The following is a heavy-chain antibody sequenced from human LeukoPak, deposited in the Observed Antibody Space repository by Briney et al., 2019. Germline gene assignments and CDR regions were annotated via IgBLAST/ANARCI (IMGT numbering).Heavy chain of an antibody. CDR2: VRESGGST. J-gene: IGHJ4*02. D-gene: IGHD6-19*01. CDR1: GFTFSSYA. CDR3: AKPLSAWYVFDY. Sequence: GGSLRLSCAASGFTFSSYAMSWVRQAPGKGLEWVSAVRESGGSTYYADSVKGRFTISRDNSKNMLYLEMSSLRAEDTAVYYCAKPLSAWYVFDYWGQGTLVTVSS. V-gene: IGHV3-23*01.